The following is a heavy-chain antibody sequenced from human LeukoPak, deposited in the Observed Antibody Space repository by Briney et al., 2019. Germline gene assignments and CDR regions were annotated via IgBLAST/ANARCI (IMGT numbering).Heavy chain of an antibody. D-gene: IGHD5-12*01. CDR3: ARGVWSERGYTGYAIFDY. CDR1: GFTFSDYY. J-gene: IGHJ4*02. V-gene: IGHV3-30*03. Sequence: QAGGSLRLSCAASGFTFSDYYMSWVRQAPGKGLEWVAVISYDGSNKYYADSVKGRFTISRDNAKNTLYLQVNSLRAEDTAIYYCARGVWSERGYTGYAIFDYWGQGTLVTVSS. CDR2: ISYDGSNK.